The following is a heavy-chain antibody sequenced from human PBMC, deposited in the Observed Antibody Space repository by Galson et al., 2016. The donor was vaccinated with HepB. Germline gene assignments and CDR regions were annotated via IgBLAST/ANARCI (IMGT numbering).Heavy chain of an antibody. CDR1: GDIVSSNSAA. V-gene: IGHV6-1*01. Sequence: CAISGDIVSSNSAAWNWIRQSPSRGLEWLGRTYYRSKWYNDYAVSVKSRITINSDTSKNQFSLQLNSVTPEDTAVYFCARGTTADFDYWGQGTLVTVSS. J-gene: IGHJ4*02. D-gene: IGHD6-25*01. CDR3: ARGTTADFDY. CDR2: TYYRSKWYN.